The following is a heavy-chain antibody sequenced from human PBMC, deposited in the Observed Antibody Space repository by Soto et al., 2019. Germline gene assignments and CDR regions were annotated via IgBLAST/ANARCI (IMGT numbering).Heavy chain of an antibody. CDR1: GGTFTTYA. CDR2: IIPMYNKP. D-gene: IGHD6-19*01. V-gene: IGHV1-69*01. J-gene: IGHJ6*02. Sequence: QVQLVQSGAEVKKPGSSVRVSCQASGGTFTTYAFNWVRQARGQGLEWMGGIIPMYNKPNYAPNFLGRVTVSVDPSTLTAYMALATLRAEDTPPYFSSRGHSGGSYCDIDVCAHATTVTVSS. CDR3: SRGHSGGSYCDIDV.